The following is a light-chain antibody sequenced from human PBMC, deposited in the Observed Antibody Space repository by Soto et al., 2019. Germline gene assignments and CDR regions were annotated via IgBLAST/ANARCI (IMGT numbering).Light chain of an antibody. CDR3: LHYYNYPMT. J-gene: IGKJ5*01. V-gene: IGKV1-16*01. CDR2: AAS. Sequence: DIQLTQSPSFLSASVGDRVTITCRASQGVTNYVAWFQQKPGRAPKSLIYAASSLQTGVPSRFSGSGSGTDFTLTIRSLQPEDFATYYCLHYYNYPMTFGQGTRLEIK. CDR1: QGVTNY.